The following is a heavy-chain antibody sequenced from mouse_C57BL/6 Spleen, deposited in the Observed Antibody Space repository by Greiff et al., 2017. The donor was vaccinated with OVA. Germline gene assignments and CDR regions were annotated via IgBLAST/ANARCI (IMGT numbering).Heavy chain of an antibody. CDR3: ARVEVTTLGYAMDY. CDR2: IDPSDSYT. V-gene: IGHV1-69*01. Sequence: QVQLQQSGAELVMPGASVKLSCKASGYTFTSYWMHWVKQRPGQGLEWIGEIDPSDSYTNYNQKFKGKSTLTVDKSSSTAYMQLSSLTSEDSAVYYCARVEVTTLGYAMDYWGQGTSVTVSS. J-gene: IGHJ4*01. D-gene: IGHD2-2*01. CDR1: GYTFTSYW.